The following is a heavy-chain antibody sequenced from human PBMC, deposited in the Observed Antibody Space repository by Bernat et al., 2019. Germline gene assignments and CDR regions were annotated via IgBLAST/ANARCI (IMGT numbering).Heavy chain of an antibody. J-gene: IGHJ4*02. CDR2: ISSGSSYI. CDR3: ARAPYDFWSGSNFDH. V-gene: IGHV3-21*01. CDR1: GFVFSTYS. D-gene: IGHD3-3*01. Sequence: EVQLVESGGGLVKPGGSLRLSCAASGFVFSTYSMNWVRQAPGKGLEWVSSISSGSSYIYYADSVKGRFTISRDNAKNSLYLQMNSLRAEDTAVYYCARAPYDFWSGSNFDHWGQGILVTVSS.